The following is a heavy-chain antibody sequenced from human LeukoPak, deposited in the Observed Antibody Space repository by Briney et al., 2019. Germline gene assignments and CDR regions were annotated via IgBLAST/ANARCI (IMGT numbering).Heavy chain of an antibody. D-gene: IGHD6-13*01. V-gene: IGHV4-39*01. CDR2: IYYSGST. Sequence: PSETLSLTRTVSGGSISRTNYYWGWIRQPPGKGLEWIGSIYYSGSTYYNPSLKSRVTISVDTSKNQFSLKLSSVTAADTAVYYCARREDQTAADYWGQGTLVTVSS. J-gene: IGHJ4*02. CDR3: ARREDQTAADY. CDR1: GGSISRTNYY.